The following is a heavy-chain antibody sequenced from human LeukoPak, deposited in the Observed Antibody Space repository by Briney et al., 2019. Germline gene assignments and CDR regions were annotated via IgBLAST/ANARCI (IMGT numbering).Heavy chain of an antibody. CDR3: ARLAYYYDSSGYGDDY. CDR1: GYTFTSYG. D-gene: IGHD3-22*01. J-gene: IGHJ4*02. V-gene: IGHV1-46*01. CDR2: INPSGGST. Sequence: ASVKVSCKASGYTFTSYGISWVRQAPGQGLEWMGIINPSGGSTSYAQKFQGRVTMTRDMSTSTVYMELSSLRSEDTAVYYCARLAYYYDSSGYGDDYWGQGTLVTVSS.